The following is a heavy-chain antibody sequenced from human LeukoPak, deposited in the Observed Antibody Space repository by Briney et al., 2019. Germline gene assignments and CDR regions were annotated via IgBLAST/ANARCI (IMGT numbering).Heavy chain of an antibody. J-gene: IGHJ4*02. V-gene: IGHV1-2*02. D-gene: IGHD2-2*01. CDR2: INPNSGGT. Sequence: ASVKVSCKASGYTFTGYYMHWVRQAPGQGLEWLGWINPNSGGTNYAQKFQGRVTMTRDTSISTAYMELSRLRSDDTAVYYCASDEVVPAATGVDYWGQGTLVTVSS. CDR1: GYTFTGYY. CDR3: ASDEVVPAATGVDY.